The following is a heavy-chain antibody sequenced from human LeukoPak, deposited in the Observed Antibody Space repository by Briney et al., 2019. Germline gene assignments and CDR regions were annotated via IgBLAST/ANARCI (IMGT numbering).Heavy chain of an antibody. CDR1: GGSISSYY. Sequence: SETLTLTCTVSGGSISSYYWSWIRQPPGKGLEWIGYIYYSGSTNYNPSLKSRVTISVDTSKNQFSLKLSSVTAADTAVYYCARDRDDAFDMGRHGTVVTVSS. CDR3: ARDRDDAFDM. D-gene: IGHD5-24*01. J-gene: IGHJ3*02. V-gene: IGHV4-59*01. CDR2: IYYSGST.